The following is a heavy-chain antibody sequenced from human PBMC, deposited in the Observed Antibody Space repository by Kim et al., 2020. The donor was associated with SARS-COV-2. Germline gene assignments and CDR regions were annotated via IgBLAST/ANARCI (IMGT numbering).Heavy chain of an antibody. Sequence: ASVKVSCKASGYTFISYYMHWVRQAPGQGLEWMGVINPSGGSTNYAQKFQGRVTMTRDTSTSTVYMELSSLRSEDTAVYYCARGGRVVPAAIRNLLDPWGQGTLVTVSS. J-gene: IGHJ5*02. V-gene: IGHV1-46*01. D-gene: IGHD2-2*01. CDR1: GYTFISYY. CDR3: ARGGRVVPAAIRNLLDP. CDR2: INPSGGST.